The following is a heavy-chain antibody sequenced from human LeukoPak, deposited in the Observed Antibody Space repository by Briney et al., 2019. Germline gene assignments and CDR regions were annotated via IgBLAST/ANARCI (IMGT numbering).Heavy chain of an antibody. Sequence: ASVKVSCKASVYTFTSYGISWVRQAPGQGLEWMGCSSAYNCNTNYSQKLQGRVTINKDTYTRTAYMELRSMRSDDKAVYYCAREDIVVVPAANDAFDIWGQGTMVTVSS. CDR2: SSAYNCNT. D-gene: IGHD2-2*01. J-gene: IGHJ3*02. V-gene: IGHV1-18*01. CDR3: AREDIVVVPAANDAFDI. CDR1: VYTFTSYG.